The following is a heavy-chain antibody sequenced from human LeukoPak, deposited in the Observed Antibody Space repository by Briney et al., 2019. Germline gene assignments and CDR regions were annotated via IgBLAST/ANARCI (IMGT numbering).Heavy chain of an antibody. CDR1: GFTFSSYS. J-gene: IGHJ4*02. CDR2: ISSSSSYI. Sequence: GGSLRLSCAASGFTFSSYSMNWVRQAPGKGLEWVSSISSSSSYIYYADSVKGRFTISRDNAKNSLYLQMNGLRAEDTAVYYCARGERSYDILTGYYDFDYWGQGTLVTVSS. CDR3: ARGERSYDILTGYYDFDY. D-gene: IGHD3-9*01. V-gene: IGHV3-21*01.